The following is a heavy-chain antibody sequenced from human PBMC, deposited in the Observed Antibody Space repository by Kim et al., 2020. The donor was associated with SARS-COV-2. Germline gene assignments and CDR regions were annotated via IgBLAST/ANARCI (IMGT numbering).Heavy chain of an antibody. J-gene: IGHJ4*02. D-gene: IGHD3-10*01. V-gene: IGHV3-48*03. CDR2: ISGSGRTI. CDR3: ARGTFHYGKYTVIFFDS. CDR1: GFTFSSYE. Sequence: GGSLRLSCATSGFTFSSYEMNWVRQAPGKGLEWVSYISGSGRTIYYADSVKGRFTISRDNAKTSLYLQMNSLRAEDTAVYYCARGTFHYGKYTVIFFDSWGQGTLVTVSS.